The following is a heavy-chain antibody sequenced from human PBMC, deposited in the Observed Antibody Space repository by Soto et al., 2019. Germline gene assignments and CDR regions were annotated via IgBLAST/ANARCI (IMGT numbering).Heavy chain of an antibody. CDR2: INHSGRT. CDR3: ARSRGVITHSYYYGMDV. J-gene: IGHJ6*02. CDR1: GGSFSGYY. D-gene: IGHD3-10*01. Sequence: SETLSLTCAVYGGSFSGYYWSWIRQPPGKGLEWIGEINHSGRTKYNPSLKSRVTISVDTSKNQFSLKLSSVTAADTAVYYCARSRGVITHSYYYGMDVWGQGTTVTVSS. V-gene: IGHV4-34*01.